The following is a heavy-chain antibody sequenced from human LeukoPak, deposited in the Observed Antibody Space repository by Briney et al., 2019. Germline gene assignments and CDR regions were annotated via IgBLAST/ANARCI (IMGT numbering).Heavy chain of an antibody. CDR1: GYTFTGYY. Sequence: GASVKVSCKASGYTFTGYYMHWVRQATGQGLEWMGWMNPNSGNTGYAQKFQGRVTITRNTSISTAYMELSSLRSEDTAVYYCARGRSIPEDAFDIWGQGTMVTVSS. J-gene: IGHJ3*02. CDR2: MNPNSGNT. V-gene: IGHV1-8*03. CDR3: ARGRSIPEDAFDI. D-gene: IGHD1-14*01.